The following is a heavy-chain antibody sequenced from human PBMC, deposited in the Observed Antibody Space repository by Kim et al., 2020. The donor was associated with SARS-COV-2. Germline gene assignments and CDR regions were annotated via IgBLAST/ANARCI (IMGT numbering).Heavy chain of an antibody. D-gene: IGHD3-10*01. Sequence: ASVKVSCKASGYTFASYAMHWVRQAPGQRLEWMGWINAGNGNTKYSQKFQGRVTITRDTSASTAYMELSSLRSEDTAVYYCARDRDTYYGSGSHSLYYFDYWGQGTLVTVSS. V-gene: IGHV1-3*01. CDR2: INAGNGNT. CDR3: ARDRDTYYGSGSHSLYYFDY. J-gene: IGHJ4*02. CDR1: GYTFASYA.